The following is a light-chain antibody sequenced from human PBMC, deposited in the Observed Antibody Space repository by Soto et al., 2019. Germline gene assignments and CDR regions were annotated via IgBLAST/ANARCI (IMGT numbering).Light chain of an antibody. V-gene: IGKV1-39*01. CDR1: QSISNF. J-gene: IGKJ4*01. CDR2: AAS. Sequence: DIQMTQSPSSLSASLGVRVTITCRASQSISNFLNWVQHKPGNAPKVLISAASTLQSGVPPRFSGSESGTDFTLTISSLQPEDSASYYCQQYYNSVLTFGGGTKVEIK. CDR3: QQYYNSVLT.